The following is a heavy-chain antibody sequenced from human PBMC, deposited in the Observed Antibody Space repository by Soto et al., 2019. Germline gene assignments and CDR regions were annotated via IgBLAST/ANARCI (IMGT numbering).Heavy chain of an antibody. Sequence: PGESLKISCKGSGYSFTSYWISWVRQMPGKGLEWMGRIDPSDSYTNYSPSFQGHVTISADKSISTAYLRWSSLKASDTAMYYCAACWMGGSSWYSSPLDYYYGMDVWGQGTTVTVSS. CDR1: GYSFTSYW. CDR2: IDPSDSYT. J-gene: IGHJ6*02. V-gene: IGHV5-10-1*01. D-gene: IGHD6-13*01. CDR3: AACWMGGSSWYSSPLDYYYGMDV.